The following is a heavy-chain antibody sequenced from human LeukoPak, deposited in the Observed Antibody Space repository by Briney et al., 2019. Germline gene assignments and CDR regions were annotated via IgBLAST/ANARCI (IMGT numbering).Heavy chain of an antibody. D-gene: IGHD2-8*01. CDR3: ARDSTDIVLMVYDPRGAFDI. CDR2: IYTSGST. V-gene: IGHV4-61*02. Sequence: PSQTLSLTCTVSGGSISSGTYYWNWIRQPAGKGLEWIGRIYTSGSTNYNPSLKSRVTMSVDTSKNQFSLKLSSVTAADTAVYYCARDSTDIVLMVYDPRGAFDIWGQGTMVTVSS. CDR1: GGSISSGTYY. J-gene: IGHJ3*02.